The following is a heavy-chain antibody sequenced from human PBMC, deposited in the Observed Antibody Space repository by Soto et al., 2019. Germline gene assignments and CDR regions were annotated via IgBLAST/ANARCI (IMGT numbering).Heavy chain of an antibody. CDR1: GFPFAGYS. CDR3: TRASVFEEGDFWCVWGPFDS. D-gene: IGHD3-3*01. V-gene: IGHV3-21*01. Sequence: EVQVVESGGGLVKPGGSLRLSCVASGFPFAGYSMNWVRQAPGRGLEWVSSISTSATYIHYADSVRGRFTISRDNAKGSLYLQMNSLRDDATAVYYCTRASVFEEGDFWCVWGPFDSWGQGTLVTVSS. J-gene: IGHJ4*02. CDR2: ISTSATYI.